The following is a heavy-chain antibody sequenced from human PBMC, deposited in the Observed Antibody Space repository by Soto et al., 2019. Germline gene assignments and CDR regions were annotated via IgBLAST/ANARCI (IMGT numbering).Heavy chain of an antibody. CDR3: ARIDGDYTKDYYDGMDC. Sequence: PGESLKISCKGSGYSFTSYWIGWVRQMPGKGLEWMGIIYPGDSDTRYSPSFQGQVTISADKSISTAYLQWSSLKASDTAMYYCARIDGDYTKDYYDGMDCWSQGTTDTFSS. D-gene: IGHD4-17*01. J-gene: IGHJ6*02. V-gene: IGHV5-51*01. CDR2: IYPGDSDT. CDR1: GYSFTSYW.